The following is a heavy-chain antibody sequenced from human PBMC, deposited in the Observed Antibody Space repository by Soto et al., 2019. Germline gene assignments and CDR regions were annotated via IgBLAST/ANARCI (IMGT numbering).Heavy chain of an antibody. CDR1: GYTFTSYY. D-gene: IGHD3-3*01. Sequence: QVQLVQSGAEVKKPGASVKVSCKASGYTFTSYYMHWVRQAPGQGLEWLGIINPSGGSRSYAEKFQGRVTMTKDKSTSTVYMELSSLRSEDTAVYYCARDKGTIFGVVIIPRYYMDVWGKGTTVTVSS. CDR3: ARDKGTIFGVVIIPRYYMDV. CDR2: INPSGGSR. J-gene: IGHJ6*03. V-gene: IGHV1-46*03.